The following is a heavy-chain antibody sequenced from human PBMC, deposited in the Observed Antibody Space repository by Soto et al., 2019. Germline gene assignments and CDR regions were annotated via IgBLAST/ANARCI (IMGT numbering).Heavy chain of an antibody. CDR2: ISGSGGST. Sequence: EVQLLESGGGLVPPGGSLRLSCAASGFTFSSYAMSWVRQAPGKGLEWVSGISGSGGSTYYADSVKGRFTISGDTSKNTLYLQMNTLGAEDTALYYCAKLKAIVATRPIDYWGQGTLVTVSS. V-gene: IGHV3-23*01. J-gene: IGHJ4*02. D-gene: IGHD5-12*01. CDR3: AKLKAIVATRPIDY. CDR1: GFTFSSYA.